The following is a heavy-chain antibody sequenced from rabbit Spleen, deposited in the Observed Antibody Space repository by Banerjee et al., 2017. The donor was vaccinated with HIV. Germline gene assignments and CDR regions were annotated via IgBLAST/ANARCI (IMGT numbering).Heavy chain of an antibody. V-gene: IGHV1S45*01. D-gene: IGHD2-1*01. CDR2: INSFSGRP. Sequence: QEQLVESGGGLVKPGASLTLICTASGFSFSSGYDMSWVRQAPGKGLEWIACINSFSGRPVYATWVNGRFTCSKISSTTVTLQMTGLTAADTATYFCARGSATMTLVITGYYLSLWGQGTLVTVS. CDR3: ARGSATMTLVITGYYLSL. CDR1: GFSFSSGYD. J-gene: IGHJ3*01.